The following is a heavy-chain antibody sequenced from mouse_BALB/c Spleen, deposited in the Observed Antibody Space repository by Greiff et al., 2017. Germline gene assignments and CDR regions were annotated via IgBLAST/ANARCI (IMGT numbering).Heavy chain of an antibody. J-gene: IGHJ3*01. CDR1: GFTFSSFG. D-gene: IGHD2-4*01. CDR2: ISSGSSTI. Sequence: EVQGVESGGGLVQPGGSRKLSCAASGFTFSSFGMHWVRQAPEKGLEWVAYISSGSSTIYYADTVKGRFTISRDNPKNTLFLQMTSLRSEDTAMYYCAREGDYDGGAYWGQGTLVTVSA. CDR3: AREGDYDGGAY. V-gene: IGHV5-17*02.